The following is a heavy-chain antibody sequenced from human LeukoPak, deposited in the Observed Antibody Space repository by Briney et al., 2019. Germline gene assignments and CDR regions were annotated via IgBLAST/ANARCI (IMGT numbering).Heavy chain of an antibody. D-gene: IGHD1-14*01. CDR2: VRGDGTKA. J-gene: IGHJ4*02. CDR1: GFILIDYW. Sequence: RGSLRLSCEASGFILIDYWIHWVRHGPGKGLFWGAGVRGDGTKAVDADPVKGRCTVSRDNAKDALFLQRNSLRAEDTAVYYCARDGTERIANDFWGQGTLVTASS. V-gene: IGHV3-74*01. CDR3: ARDGTERIANDF.